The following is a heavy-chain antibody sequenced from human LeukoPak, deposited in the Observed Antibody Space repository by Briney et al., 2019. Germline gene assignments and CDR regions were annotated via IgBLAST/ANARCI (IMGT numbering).Heavy chain of an antibody. Sequence: PGRSLRLSCAASGFTFSSYAMHWVRQAPGKGLEWVAVISYDGSNKYYADSVKGRFTISRDNSKNTLYLQMNSLRAEDTAVYYCARNTIFGVEEYYYYYMDVWGKGTTVTVSS. V-gene: IGHV3-30*01. CDR1: GFTFSSYA. CDR3: ARNTIFGVEEYYYYYMDV. CDR2: ISYDGSNK. D-gene: IGHD3-3*01. J-gene: IGHJ6*03.